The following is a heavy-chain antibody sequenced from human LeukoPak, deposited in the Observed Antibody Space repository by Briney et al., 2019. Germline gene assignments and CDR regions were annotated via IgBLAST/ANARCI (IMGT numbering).Heavy chain of an antibody. CDR1: GYSFTSYW. CDR2: IYPGDSDT. J-gene: IGHJ1*01. D-gene: IGHD3-22*01. V-gene: IGHV5-51*01. Sequence: PGESLKISCKGSGYSFTSYWIGWVRQMPGKGPEWMGIIYPGDSDTRYSPSFQGQVTISADKSISTAYLQWSSLKASDTAMYYCARHAFDSSGYYQKYFQHWGQGTLVTVSS. CDR3: ARHAFDSSGYYQKYFQH.